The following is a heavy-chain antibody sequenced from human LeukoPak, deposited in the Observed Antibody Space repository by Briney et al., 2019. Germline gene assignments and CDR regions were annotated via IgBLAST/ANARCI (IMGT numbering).Heavy chain of an antibody. J-gene: IGHJ6*03. CDR2: IHYSGST. D-gene: IGHD5-18*01. CDR1: GGSISISSYY. V-gene: IGHV4-39*01. CDR3: ARHWLRGAAKPGYMDV. Sequence: SETLSLTCNVSGGSISISSYYWGWIRQPPGKGLEWIGSIHYSGSTYYNPSLKSRVTISVDTSKTQFSLKLSSVTAADTAIYYCARHWLRGAAKPGYMDVWGKGTTVTVSS.